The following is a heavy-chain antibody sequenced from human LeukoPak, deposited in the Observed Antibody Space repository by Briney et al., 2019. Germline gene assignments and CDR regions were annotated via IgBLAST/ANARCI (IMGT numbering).Heavy chain of an antibody. CDR1: GGSISSYY. CDR3: ARDTRDSSSWYPSHFDP. Sequence: SETLSLTCTVSGGSISSYYWSWIRQPPGKGLGWIGYIYYSGSTNYNPSLKSRVTISVDTSKNQFSLKLSSVTAADTAVYYCARDTRDSSSWYPSHFDPWGQGTLVTVSS. J-gene: IGHJ5*02. CDR2: IYYSGST. D-gene: IGHD6-13*01. V-gene: IGHV4-59*01.